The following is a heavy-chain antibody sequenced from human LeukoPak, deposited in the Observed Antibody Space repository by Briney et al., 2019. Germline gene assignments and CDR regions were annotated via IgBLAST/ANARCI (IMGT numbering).Heavy chain of an antibody. J-gene: IGHJ6*02. CDR1: GGSFSGYY. V-gene: IGHV4-34*01. CDR2: INHSGST. D-gene: IGHD3-10*01. CDR3: ARGDWGYYYGSGSYYTKGNYYYGMDV. Sequence: PSETLSLTCAVYGGSFSGYYWSWIRQPPGKGLEWIGEINHSGSTNYNPSLKSRVTISVDTSKSQFSLKLSSVTAADTAVYYCARGDWGYYYGSGSYYTKGNYYYGMDVWGQGTTVTVSS.